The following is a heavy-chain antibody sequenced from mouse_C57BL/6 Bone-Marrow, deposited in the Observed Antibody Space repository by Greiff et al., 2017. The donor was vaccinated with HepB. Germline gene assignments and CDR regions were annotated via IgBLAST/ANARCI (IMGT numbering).Heavy chain of an antibody. V-gene: IGHV10-1*01. Sequence: EVMLVESGGGLVQPKGSLKLSCAASGFSFNTYAMNWVRQAPGKGLEWVARIRSKSNNYATYYADSVKDRLTISRDDSESMLYLQMNNLKTEDTAMYYCVTYYKGMDYWGQGTSVTVSS. D-gene: IGHD2-12*01. CDR1: GFSFNTYA. J-gene: IGHJ4*01. CDR2: IRSKSNNYAT. CDR3: VTYYKGMDY.